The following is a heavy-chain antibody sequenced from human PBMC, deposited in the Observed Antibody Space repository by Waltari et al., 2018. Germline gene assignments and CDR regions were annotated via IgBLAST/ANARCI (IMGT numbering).Heavy chain of an antibody. CDR2: IIPIFGTA. CDR3: ASPYDSSGYAFDY. J-gene: IGHJ4*02. D-gene: IGHD3-22*01. Sequence: QVQLVQSGAEVKKPGSSVKVSCKASGGTFSRYAISWVSQAPGQGLEWMGGIIPIFGTANYAQKFQGRVTITADESTSTAYMELSSLRSEDTAVYYCASPYDSSGYAFDYWGQGTLVTVSS. CDR1: GGTFSRYA. V-gene: IGHV1-69*13.